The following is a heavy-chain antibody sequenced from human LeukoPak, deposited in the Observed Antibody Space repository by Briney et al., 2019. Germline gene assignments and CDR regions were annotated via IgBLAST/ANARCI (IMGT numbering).Heavy chain of an antibody. CDR3: AREGPYCTYTTCSQGLFDH. J-gene: IGHJ5*02. CDR2: MSTGGSI. V-gene: IGHV4-4*07. D-gene: IGHD2-2*01. CDR1: GGSISTHF. Sequence: SETLSLTCTVSGGSISTHFWSWIRQPAGKGLEYIGRMSTGGSIDYHPSLKSRVTISIDTSKSQLSLKLNSLTAADTAVYYCAREGPYCTYTTCSQGLFDHWGQGTLVTVSS.